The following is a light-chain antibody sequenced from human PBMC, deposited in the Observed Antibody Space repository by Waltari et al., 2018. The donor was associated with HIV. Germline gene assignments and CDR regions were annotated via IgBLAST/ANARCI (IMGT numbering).Light chain of an antibody. CDR3: AAWDDSLSAHVV. Sequence: QSVLTQPPSASGTTGQRVTIPCSGSSSNIGSNYVYWYQQLPGTAPKLLIYRNNQRPSGVPDRFSGSKSGTSASLAISGLRSGDEADYYCAAWDDSLSAHVVFGGGTKLTVL. V-gene: IGLV1-47*01. CDR2: RNN. CDR1: SSNIGSNY. J-gene: IGLJ2*01.